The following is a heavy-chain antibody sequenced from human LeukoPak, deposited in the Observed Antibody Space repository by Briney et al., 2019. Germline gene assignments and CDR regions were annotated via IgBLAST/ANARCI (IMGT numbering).Heavy chain of an antibody. J-gene: IGHJ4*02. CDR3: AKGRGRGDDFWSGDPYYFDY. V-gene: IGHV3-21*01. Sequence: PGGSLRLSCAASGFTFTSYTMNWVRQAPGKGLAWVSSISSSSNYIYYADSVKGRFTISRDNSKNTLYLQMNSLRAEDTAVYYCAKGRGRGDDFWSGDPYYFDYWGQGTLVTVSS. CDR2: ISSSSNYI. CDR1: GFTFTSYT. D-gene: IGHD3-3*01.